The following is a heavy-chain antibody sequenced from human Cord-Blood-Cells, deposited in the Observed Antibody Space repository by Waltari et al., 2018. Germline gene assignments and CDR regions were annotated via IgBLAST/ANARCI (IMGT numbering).Heavy chain of an antibody. CDR3: AKSGWYRRGLDY. CDR2: INHSVST. V-gene: IGHV4-34*01. D-gene: IGHD6-19*01. Sequence: QVQLQQWGAGLLKPSETLSLTCAVYGGSFSGYYWSWIRQPPGKGLEWIGEINHSVSTNYNPSLKSRVTISVDTSKNQFSLKLSSVTAADTAVYYCAKSGWYRRGLDYWGQGTLVTVSS. CDR1: GGSFSGYY. J-gene: IGHJ4*02.